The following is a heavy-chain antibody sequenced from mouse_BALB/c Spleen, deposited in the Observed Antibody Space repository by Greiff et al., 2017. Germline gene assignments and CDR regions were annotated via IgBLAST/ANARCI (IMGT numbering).Heavy chain of an antibody. Sequence: EVKLVESGGGLVQPGGSLKLSCAASGFTFSSYGMSWVRQTPDKRLELVATINSNGGSTYYPDSVKGRFTISRDNDKNTLYLQMSSLKTEDTAMYDCARREEDDGYYFDYWGQGTTLTVSS. CDR2: INSNGGST. CDR1: GFTFSSYG. V-gene: IGHV5-6-3*01. D-gene: IGHD2-3*01. CDR3: ARREEDDGYYFDY. J-gene: IGHJ2*01.